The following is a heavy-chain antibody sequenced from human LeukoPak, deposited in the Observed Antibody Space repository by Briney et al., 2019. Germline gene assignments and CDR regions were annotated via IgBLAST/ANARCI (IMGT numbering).Heavy chain of an antibody. D-gene: IGHD2/OR15-2a*01. J-gene: IGHJ3*02. Sequence: SQTLSLTCTVSGGSISSNSGSYYWSWIRQPPGKGLEWIGYIYYSGSTNYNPSLKSRVTISVDTSKNQFSLKLSSVTAADTAVYYCAREPAPYLGAFDIWGQGTMVTVSS. V-gene: IGHV4-61*01. CDR3: AREPAPYLGAFDI. CDR1: GGSISSNSGSYY. CDR2: IYYSGST.